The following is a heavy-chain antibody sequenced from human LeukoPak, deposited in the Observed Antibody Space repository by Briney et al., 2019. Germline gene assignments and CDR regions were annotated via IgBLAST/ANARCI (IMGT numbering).Heavy chain of an antibody. J-gene: IGHJ4*02. V-gene: IGHV3-64D*06. D-gene: IGHD3-10*01. CDR3: VKGAMVRPPPLDY. CDR2: ISSNGGST. Sequence: GGSLRLSCSASGFTFSSYAMHWVRQAPGKGLEYVSAISSNGGSTYYADSVKGRFTISRDNSKNTLYLQMSSLRAEDTAVYYCVKGAMVRPPPLDYWGQGTLVTVSS. CDR1: GFTFSSYA.